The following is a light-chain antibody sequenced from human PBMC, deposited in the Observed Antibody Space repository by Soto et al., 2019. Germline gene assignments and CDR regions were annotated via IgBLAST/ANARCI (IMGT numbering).Light chain of an antibody. CDR3: SSYSGSSFVL. CDR2: DVS. V-gene: IGLV2-14*01. Sequence: QSALTQPASVSGSPGQSITISCTGTTSDVGGYNYVSWYQQHPGKAPKLMIYDVSNWPSGIPSRFSGSKSGNTASLTISGRQAEDEADYYCSSYSGSSFVLFGGGTKLTVL. CDR1: TSDVGGYNY. J-gene: IGLJ2*01.